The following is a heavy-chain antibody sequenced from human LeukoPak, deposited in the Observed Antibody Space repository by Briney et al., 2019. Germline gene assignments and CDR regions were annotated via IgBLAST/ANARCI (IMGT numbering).Heavy chain of an antibody. J-gene: IGHJ4*02. V-gene: IGHV3-30-3*01. CDR2: ISYDGSNK. CDR1: GFTFSSYA. Sequence: GGSLRLSCAASGFTFSSYAMHWVRQAPGKGLEWVAVISYDGSNKYYADSVKGRFTISRDNSKNTLYLQMNSLRAEDTAVYYCARGGEQQLTCVYWGQGTLVTVSS. CDR3: ARGGEQQLTCVY. D-gene: IGHD6-13*01.